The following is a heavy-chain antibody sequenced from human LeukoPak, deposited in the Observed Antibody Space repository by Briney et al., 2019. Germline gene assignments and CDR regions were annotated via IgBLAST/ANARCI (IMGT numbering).Heavy chain of an antibody. CDR1: GFTFSSYD. D-gene: IGHD3-22*01. Sequence: MSGGSLRLSCAASGFTFSSYDMTWVRQAPGKGLEWVSSISSTSSYIYYADSVKGRFTISRDNAKNSLFLQMNSLRAEDTAVYYCARELMGLTMIVVVNPIDYWGQGTLVTVSS. CDR3: ARELMGLTMIVVVNPIDY. CDR2: ISSTSSYI. V-gene: IGHV3-21*01. J-gene: IGHJ4*02.